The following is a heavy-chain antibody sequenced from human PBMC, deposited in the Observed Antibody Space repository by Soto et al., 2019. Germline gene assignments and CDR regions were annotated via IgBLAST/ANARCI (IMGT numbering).Heavy chain of an antibody. J-gene: IGHJ3*02. Sequence: QLHLVQSGAVVKKPGASVTVSCSASGYPVTAYYMHWVRQAPGRGLEWMGGINPATGAAKYTQTSQGRVTMTRDTTTSTVVMELSGLTAGDTAVFYWARGGGVGVAGSAAFDMWGQGTLVTVSS. CDR3: ARGGGVGVAGSAAFDM. V-gene: IGHV1-2*02. D-gene: IGHD3-3*01. CDR2: INPATGAA. CDR1: GYPVTAYY.